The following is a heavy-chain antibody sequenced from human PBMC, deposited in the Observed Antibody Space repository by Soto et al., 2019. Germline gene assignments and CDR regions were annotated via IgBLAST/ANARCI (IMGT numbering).Heavy chain of an antibody. D-gene: IGHD1-1*01. J-gene: IGHJ4*02. CDR3: ARLKPGTAAFDY. CDR1: GFTFSSYW. Sequence: EVQLVESGGGFVQPGGSLRLSCAASGFTFSSYWMHWVRQAPGKGLVWVSRINSDESSTYYADSVKGRFTISRDNAKNTLYLQMNSLAAEDTAVYFCARLKPGTAAFDYWGQGTLVTVSS. V-gene: IGHV3-74*01. CDR2: INSDESST.